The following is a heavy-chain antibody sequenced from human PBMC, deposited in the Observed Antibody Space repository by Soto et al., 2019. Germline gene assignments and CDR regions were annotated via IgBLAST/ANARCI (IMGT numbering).Heavy chain of an antibody. CDR3: ARTFCSAGSCYDIFDI. J-gene: IGHJ3*02. CDR1: GGSINSYY. V-gene: IGHV4-59*01. CDR2: IYYNGNT. D-gene: IGHD2-2*01. Sequence: PSETLSLTCTVSGGSINSYYWGWIRQPPGKGQEWIGYIYYNGNTNYNASLKSRVTISVDTSKNQFSLKLMSVSAADTAVFYCARTFCSAGSCYDIFDIWGQGTMVTVSS.